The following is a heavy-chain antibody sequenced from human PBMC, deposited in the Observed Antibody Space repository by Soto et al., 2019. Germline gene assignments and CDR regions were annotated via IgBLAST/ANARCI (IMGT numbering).Heavy chain of an antibody. CDR2: IDSSGNT. D-gene: IGHD3-22*01. J-gene: IGHJ6*02. CDR1: GGSISSYY. V-gene: IGHV4-4*07. CDR3: AREGGYYDSSGSGVYHYYGVDV. Sequence: QVQVQESGPGLVKPSETLSLTCTVSGGSISSYYWSWIRLPAGKGLQWIGRIDSSGNTHYNPSLTSRVTMSLDTPKKRFSLKLSSVTAADTAVYYCAREGGYYDSSGSGVYHYYGVDVWGQGTTVTVSS.